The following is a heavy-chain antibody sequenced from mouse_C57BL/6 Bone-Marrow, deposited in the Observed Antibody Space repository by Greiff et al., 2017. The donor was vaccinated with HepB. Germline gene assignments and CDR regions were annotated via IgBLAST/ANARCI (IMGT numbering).Heavy chain of an antibody. CDR2: ISNGGGST. V-gene: IGHV5-12*01. CDR3: ARRSYGSYWYFDV. D-gene: IGHD1-1*01. CDR1: GFTFSDYY. Sequence: LQQSGGGLVQPGGSLKLSCAASGFTFSDYYMYWVRQTPEKRLEWVAYISNGGGSTYYPDTVKGRFTISRDNAKNTLYLQMSRLKSEDTAMYYCARRSYGSYWYFDVWGTGTTVTVSS. J-gene: IGHJ1*03.